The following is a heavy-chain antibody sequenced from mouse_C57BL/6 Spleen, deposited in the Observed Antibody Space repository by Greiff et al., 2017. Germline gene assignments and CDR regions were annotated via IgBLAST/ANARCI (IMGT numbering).Heavy chain of an antibody. CDR2: INPNNGGT. J-gene: IGHJ2*01. D-gene: IGHD1-1*01. CDR1: GYTFTDYN. Sequence: EVQLQQSGPELVKPGASVKLSCTASGYTFTDYNMHWVKQSHGKSLEWIGYINPNNGGTSYNQKFKGKVTLTVNKSASTADMELRSLTSEDSAVYYCARNYYGSSDFDYWGQGTTLTVSS. V-gene: IGHV1-22*01. CDR3: ARNYYGSSDFDY.